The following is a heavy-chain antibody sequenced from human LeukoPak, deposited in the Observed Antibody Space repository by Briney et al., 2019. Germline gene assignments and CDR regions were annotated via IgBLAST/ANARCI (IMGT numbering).Heavy chain of an antibody. Sequence: GGSLRPSCAASGFTFSSYWMHWVRQAPGKGLVWVSRINSDGSSTSYADSVKGRFTISRDNAKNTLYLQMNSLRAEDTAVYYCARVWYYYDSSGYYYFDYWGQGTLVTVSS. D-gene: IGHD3-22*01. CDR3: ARVWYYYDSSGYYYFDY. CDR1: GFTFSSYW. V-gene: IGHV3-74*01. CDR2: INSDGSST. J-gene: IGHJ4*02.